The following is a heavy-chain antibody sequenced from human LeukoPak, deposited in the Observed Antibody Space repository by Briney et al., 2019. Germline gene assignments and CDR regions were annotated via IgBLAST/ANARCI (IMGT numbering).Heavy chain of an antibody. CDR1: GGSISSYY. CDR3: AREAAMVPGQFDY. Sequence: PSETLSLTCTVSGGSISSYYWSWIRQPPGTGLEWIGYIYYSGSTNYNPSLKSRVTISVDTSKNQFSLKLSSVTAADTAVYYCAREAAMVPGQFDYWGQGTLVTVSS. V-gene: IGHV4-59*01. D-gene: IGHD5-18*01. J-gene: IGHJ4*02. CDR2: IYYSGST.